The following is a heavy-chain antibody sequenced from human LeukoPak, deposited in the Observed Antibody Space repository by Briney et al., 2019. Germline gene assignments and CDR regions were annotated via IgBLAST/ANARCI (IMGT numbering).Heavy chain of an antibody. Sequence: KASETLSLTCAVYGGSFSGYYWSWIRQPPGKGLEWIGEINHSGSTNYNPSLKSRVTISVDTSKNQFSLKLSSVTAADTAVYYCASLLRYFDWLPNPDYWGQGTLVTVSS. CDR2: INHSGST. V-gene: IGHV4-34*01. D-gene: IGHD3-9*01. CDR3: ASLLRYFDWLPNPDY. CDR1: GGSFSGYY. J-gene: IGHJ4*02.